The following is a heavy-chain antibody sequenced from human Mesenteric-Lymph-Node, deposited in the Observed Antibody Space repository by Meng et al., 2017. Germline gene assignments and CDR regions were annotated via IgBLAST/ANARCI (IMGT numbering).Heavy chain of an antibody. CDR1: GYNFNNYD. V-gene: IGHV1-18*01. D-gene: IGHD4-17*01. CDR2: ISGNTGNT. Sequence: ASVKVSCKASGYNFNNYDISWVRQAPGQGLEWVGWISGNTGNTNYAHDLRGRVTLTRDTSTSTAYMELGSLRSDDTAVYYCAKDHHGERYDYGEERLKNWGQGTLVTVSS. CDR3: AKDHHGERYDYGEERLKN. J-gene: IGHJ4*02.